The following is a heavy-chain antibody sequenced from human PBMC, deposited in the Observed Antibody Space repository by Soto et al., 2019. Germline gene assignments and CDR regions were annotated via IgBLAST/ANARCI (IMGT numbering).Heavy chain of an antibody. Sequence: EVQLVESGGGLVQPGGSLRLACEASGFTFSSYWMDWVRQAPGKGLVWVSRINSDGSTIDYVDSVKGRFTISRDNAKNTVYWQMHRLRAGDTAVYYCGRAVRSPHGLDVWGQGTTVTGSS. CDR2: INSDGSTI. CDR1: GFTFSSYW. V-gene: IGHV3-74*01. CDR3: GRAVRSPHGLDV. J-gene: IGHJ6*02.